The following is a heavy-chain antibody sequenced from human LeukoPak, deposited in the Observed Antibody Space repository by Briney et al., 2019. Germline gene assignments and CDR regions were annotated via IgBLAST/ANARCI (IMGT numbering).Heavy chain of an antibody. D-gene: IGHD5-12*01. Sequence: SETLSLTCTVSGGSISSSSYHWGWIRQPPGKGLEWIGSIYYSGSTYYNPSLKSRVTISVDTSKNQFSLKLSSVTAADTAVYYCARDKEDIVATLGPNWFDPWGQGTLVTVSS. CDR2: IYYSGST. J-gene: IGHJ5*02. V-gene: IGHV4-39*07. CDR1: GGSISSSSYH. CDR3: ARDKEDIVATLGPNWFDP.